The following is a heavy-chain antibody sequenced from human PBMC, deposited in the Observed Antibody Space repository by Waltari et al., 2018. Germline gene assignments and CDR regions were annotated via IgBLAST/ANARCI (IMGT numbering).Heavy chain of an antibody. D-gene: IGHD6-19*01. J-gene: IGHJ4*02. CDR3: ARDSFGGWTGPYSFDS. V-gene: IGHV1-46*01. CDR1: GYTFTSYD. Sequence: QVQLVQSGAEVKKPGASVKVSCKASGYTFTSYDMNWVRQAPGQGLEWMGISKPSVGSTSYAHKFQGRVTMTRDTSTSTVYMELSCLRSEDTAVYYCARDSFGGWTGPYSFDSWGQGTLVTVSS. CDR2: SKPSVGST.